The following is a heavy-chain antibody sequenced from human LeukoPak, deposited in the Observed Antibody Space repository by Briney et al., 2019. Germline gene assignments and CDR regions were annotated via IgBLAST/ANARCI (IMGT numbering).Heavy chain of an antibody. J-gene: IGHJ4*02. CDR3: ARPVGVKNSASRLGPVSV. Sequence: SETLSLTCSVSGGSISTYYWSWIRRPPGKGLEWSGYIDYSGSTNYNPSLKSRLTISLDTSMNQFSLNLSSVTAADTAVYYCARPVGVKNSASRLGPVSVWGQGTLVTVSS. D-gene: IGHD2-21*01. CDR1: GGSISTYY. CDR2: IDYSGST. V-gene: IGHV4-59*01.